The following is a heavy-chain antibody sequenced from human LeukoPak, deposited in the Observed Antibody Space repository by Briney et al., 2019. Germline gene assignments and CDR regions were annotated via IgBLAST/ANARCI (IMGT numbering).Heavy chain of an antibody. D-gene: IGHD3-22*01. V-gene: IGHV1-46*01. J-gene: IGHJ4*02. Sequence: ASVKVSCKASGYTFTSYYMHWVRQAPGQGLEWMGLINPSGGSTSYAQKFQGRVTMTRDTSTSTVYMELSSLRSEDTAVYYCARDNGPPDRYYYDSSGPLDYWGQGTLVTVSS. CDR2: INPSGGST. CDR1: GYTFTSYY. CDR3: ARDNGPPDRYYYDSSGPLDY.